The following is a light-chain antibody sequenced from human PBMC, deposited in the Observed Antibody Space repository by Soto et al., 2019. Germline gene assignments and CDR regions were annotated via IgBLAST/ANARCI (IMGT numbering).Light chain of an antibody. CDR1: QSVRNN. CDR3: QQRTNWPS. J-gene: IGKJ5*01. V-gene: IGKV3-11*01. Sequence: EIVLTQSPATLSLSPGERATLSCRASQSVRNNLAWYQQQPGQAPRLLIYAASNRATGIPARFSGSGSGTDFTLTISSLESEDFAVYHCQQRTNWPSFGQGTRLEIK. CDR2: AAS.